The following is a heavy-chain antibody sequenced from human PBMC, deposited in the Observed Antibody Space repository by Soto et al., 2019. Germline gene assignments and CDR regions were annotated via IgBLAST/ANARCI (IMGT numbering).Heavy chain of an antibody. D-gene: IGHD3-9*01. Sequence: VQLVQSGAEVKKPGSSVRISCKASGGSFSRDAISWVRQVPGQRLEWMGGIIPVFETPNNAQKFQARITVTVDASTTTVYMVLSSLTSDDTGIYYCARETPLSDDSVTGYSRIFDSWGQGTLVTVSS. CDR3: ARETPLSDDSVTGYSRIFDS. CDR2: IIPVFETP. J-gene: IGHJ4*02. V-gene: IGHV1-69*01. CDR1: GGSFSRDA.